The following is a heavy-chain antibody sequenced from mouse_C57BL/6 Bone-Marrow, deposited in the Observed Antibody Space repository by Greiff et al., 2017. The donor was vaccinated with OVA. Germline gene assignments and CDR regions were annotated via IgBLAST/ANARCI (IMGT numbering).Heavy chain of an antibody. CDR3: ARDGGLFAY. D-gene: IGHD1-1*02. Sequence: VQLQQPGPELVKPGASVKISCKASGYAFTSSWMNWVKQRPGKGLEWIGRIYPGDGDTNYNGKFKGKATLTADKSSSTAYMQLSSLTSEDSAVYYCARDGGLFAYWGQGTLVTVSA. V-gene: IGHV1-82*01. J-gene: IGHJ3*01. CDR1: GYAFTSSW. CDR2: IYPGDGDT.